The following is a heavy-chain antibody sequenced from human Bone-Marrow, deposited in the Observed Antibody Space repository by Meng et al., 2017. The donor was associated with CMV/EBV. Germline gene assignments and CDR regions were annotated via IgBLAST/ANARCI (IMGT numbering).Heavy chain of an antibody. CDR1: GYTFTSYY. J-gene: IGHJ6*02. CDR2: INPSGGST. V-gene: IGHV1-46*01. CDR3: ARDPPAYDYGMDV. Sequence: ASVKVSCKASGYTFTSYYMHWVRQAPGQGLEWMGIINPSGGSTSYAQKFQGRVTMTRDTSTSTVYMELSSLRSGDTAVYYCARDPPAYDYGMDVWGQGTTVTVSS.